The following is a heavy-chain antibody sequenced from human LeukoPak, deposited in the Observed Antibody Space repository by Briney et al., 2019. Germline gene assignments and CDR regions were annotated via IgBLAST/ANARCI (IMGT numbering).Heavy chain of an antibody. J-gene: IGHJ4*01. CDR1: GYSISSGYY. CDR2: MYHSGRS. Sequence: SETLSLTCTVSGYSISSGYYWGWIRQSPGEGLEWIGSMYHSGRSYYNPSLKSRVTISVDTSKNQFSLKLSSVTAADTAVYYCAGVSTRITMIVVLYYFDYWGQGTLVTVSS. D-gene: IGHD3-22*01. CDR3: AGVSTRITMIVVLYYFDY. V-gene: IGHV4-38-2*02.